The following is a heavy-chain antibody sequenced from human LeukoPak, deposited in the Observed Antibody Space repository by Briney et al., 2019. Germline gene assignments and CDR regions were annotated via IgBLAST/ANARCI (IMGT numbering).Heavy chain of an antibody. Sequence: KTGGSLRLSCAAPGFTFSSYSMNWVRQAPGKGLEWVSAISSSNNYIYYADSVKGRFTISRDNAKNSLYLQMNSLRADDTAVYYCARGPPKDYWGQGTLVTVSS. V-gene: IGHV3-21*01. J-gene: IGHJ4*02. CDR3: ARGPPKDY. CDR1: GFTFSSYS. CDR2: ISSSNNYI.